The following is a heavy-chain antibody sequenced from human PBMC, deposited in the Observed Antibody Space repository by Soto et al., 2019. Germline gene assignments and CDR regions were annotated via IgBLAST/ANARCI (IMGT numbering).Heavy chain of an antibody. J-gene: IGHJ5*02. CDR3: SSEFVVGARPLGKDL. V-gene: IGHV3-33*01. CDR2: IWYDGSNT. CDR1: GFTFSSYG. Sequence: GGSLRLSCAASGFTFSSYGMHWVRQAPGKGLEWVAVIWYDGSNTYYADSVKGRFAISRDNSKDTVSLQMNTLRADDTAVYFCSSEFVVGARPLGKDLWGHRTPVTVSS. D-gene: IGHD2-21*01.